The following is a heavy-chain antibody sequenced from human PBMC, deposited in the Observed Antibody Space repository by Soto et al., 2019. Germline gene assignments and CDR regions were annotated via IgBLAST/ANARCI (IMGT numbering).Heavy chain of an antibody. V-gene: IGHV1-46*01. CDR3: ASLVTAAASL. J-gene: IGHJ4*02. CDR1: GHTFTTFL. CDR2: INPRSGGT. D-gene: IGHD2-2*01. Sequence: QVQVEQSGAEVRKPGASVKLSCKASGHTFTTFLLHWVRQAPGQGLQWMGVINPRSGGTSYAQKFQGRVTMTSDTSTETVYMELSSLRSEDTAVYYCASLVTAAASLWGQGALVTVSS.